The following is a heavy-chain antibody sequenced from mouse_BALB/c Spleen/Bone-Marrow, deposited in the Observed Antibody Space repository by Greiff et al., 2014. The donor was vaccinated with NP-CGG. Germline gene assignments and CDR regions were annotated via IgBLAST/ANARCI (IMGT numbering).Heavy chain of an antibody. CDR3: TRSGTLGAMDY. CDR1: GFTFSSFG. Sequence: VHLVESGGGLVQPGGSRKLSCAASGFTFSSFGMHWVRQAPEKGLEWVAYISSGSSTIYYADTMKGRFTISRDNPKNTLFLQMTSLRSEDTAMYYCTRSGTLGAMDYWGQGTSVTVSS. V-gene: IGHV5-17*02. CDR2: ISSGSSTI. D-gene: IGHD3-3*01. J-gene: IGHJ4*01.